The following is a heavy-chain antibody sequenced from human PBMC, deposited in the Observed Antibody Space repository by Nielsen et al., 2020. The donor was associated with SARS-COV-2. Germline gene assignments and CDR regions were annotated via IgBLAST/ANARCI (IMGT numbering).Heavy chain of an antibody. CDR1: GFTFSSYA. J-gene: IGHJ4*02. CDR2: ISYDGSNK. CDR3: ARDLGVYSYSDY. Sequence: GGSLRLSCAASGFTFSSYAMHWVRQAPGKGLEWVAVISYDGSNKYYADSVKGRFTISRDNSKNTLYLQMNSLRAEDTAVYYCARDLGVYSYSDYWGQGTPVTVSS. V-gene: IGHV3-30-3*01. D-gene: IGHD5-18*01.